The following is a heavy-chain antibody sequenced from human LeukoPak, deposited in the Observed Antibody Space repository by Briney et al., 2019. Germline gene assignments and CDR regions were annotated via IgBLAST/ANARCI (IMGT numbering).Heavy chain of an antibody. D-gene: IGHD3-3*01. J-gene: IGHJ4*02. CDR3: ARGRRSPYYDFWSGYYTWAFDY. V-gene: IGHV1-8*03. CDR2: MNPNSGNT. Sequence: ASVKVSCKASGYTFTSYDINWVRQATGQGLEWMGWMNPNSGNTGYAQKFQGRVTITRNTSISTAYMELSSLRSEDTAVYYCARGRRSPYYDFWSGYYTWAFDYWGQGTLVTVSS. CDR1: GYTFTSYD.